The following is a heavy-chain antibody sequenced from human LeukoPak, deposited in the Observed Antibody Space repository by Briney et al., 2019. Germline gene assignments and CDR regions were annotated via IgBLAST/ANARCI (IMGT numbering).Heavy chain of an antibody. CDR2: IYPGDSDY. V-gene: IGHV5-51*01. D-gene: IGHD3-22*01. CDR3: ARRGYYDRSGYSDAFDI. Sequence: PGEPLKISCKGSGYSFTSYWICWVRQLPGKGLEWMGIIYPGDSDYRYSPSFQGQVTISADKSLSTAYLQWSSLKASDTAMYYCARRGYYDRSGYSDAFDIWGQGTMVTVSS. CDR1: GYSFTSYW. J-gene: IGHJ3*02.